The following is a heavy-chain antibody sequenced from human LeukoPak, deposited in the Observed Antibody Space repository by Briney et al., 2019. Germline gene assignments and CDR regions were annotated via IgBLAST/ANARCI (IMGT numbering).Heavy chain of an antibody. D-gene: IGHD3-10*01. Sequence: GGSLRLPCAASGFTFSSYAMSWVRQAPGKGLKWVSAISGSGGITYYAHSVKGRFTISRDNSKTTLYLQRNTLRAETTPLYYFAKDRGMVRGVITYNWFDPWGQGTLVTVSS. J-gene: IGHJ5*02. CDR3: AKDRGMVRGVITYNWFDP. CDR2: ISGSGGIT. CDR1: GFTFSSYA. V-gene: IGHV3-23*01.